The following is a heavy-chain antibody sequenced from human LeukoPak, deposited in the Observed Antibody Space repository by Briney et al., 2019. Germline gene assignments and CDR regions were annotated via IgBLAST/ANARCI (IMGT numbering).Heavy chain of an antibody. CDR3: ALDQGY. J-gene: IGHJ4*02. D-gene: IGHD1-1*01. Sequence: GGSLRLSCAASGFTFSSYAMHWVRQAPGKGLEWVAVISYDGSNKYYADSVKGRFTISRDNSKNTLYLQMNSLRAEDTAVYYCALDQGYWGQGTLVTVSS. CDR1: GFTFSSYA. CDR2: ISYDGSNK. V-gene: IGHV3-30-3*01.